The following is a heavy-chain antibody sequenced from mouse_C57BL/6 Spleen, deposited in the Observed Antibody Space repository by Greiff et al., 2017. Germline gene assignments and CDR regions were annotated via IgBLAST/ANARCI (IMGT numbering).Heavy chain of an antibody. Sequence: VQLQQPGAELVMPGASVKLSCKASGYTFTSYWMHWVKQRPGQGLEWIGEIDPSDSYTNYNQKFKGKSTLTVDKSSSTAYMQLSSLTSEDSAVYYCAREGRLAYWGQGTLVTVSA. CDR3: AREGRLAY. V-gene: IGHV1-69*01. J-gene: IGHJ3*01. CDR1: GYTFTSYW. CDR2: IDPSDSYT.